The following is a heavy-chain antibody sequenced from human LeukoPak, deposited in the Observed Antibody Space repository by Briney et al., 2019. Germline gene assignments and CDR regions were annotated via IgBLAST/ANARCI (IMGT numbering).Heavy chain of an antibody. CDR2: IYHSGST. CDR3: AGNVDTAIVIFDS. D-gene: IGHD5-18*01. J-gene: IGHJ4*02. V-gene: IGHV4-38-2*01. CDR1: DYSISSAYY. Sequence: PSETLSLTCAVSDYSISSAYYWGWIRQPPGKGLEWIGSIYHSGSTYYNPSLKSRVTISVDTSKNQFSLKVTSVTAADTAVYYCAGNVDTAIVIFDSWGQGTLVTVSS.